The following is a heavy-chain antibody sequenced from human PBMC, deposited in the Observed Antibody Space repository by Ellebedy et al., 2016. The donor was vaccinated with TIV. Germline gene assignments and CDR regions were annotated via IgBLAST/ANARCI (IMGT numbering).Heavy chain of an antibody. D-gene: IGHD5-24*01. V-gene: IGHV3-7*03. CDR3: AKGGRDGYNWYYGMDV. CDR1: GFTFSHYW. CDR2: INPDGSKK. J-gene: IGHJ6*02. Sequence: GESLKISCAASGFTFSHYWMNWVRQAPGKGLEWVAFINPDGSKKYYVDSVKGRFTISRDNSKNTVYLQMNSLRAEDTAVYYCAKGGRDGYNWYYGMDVWGQGTTVTVSS.